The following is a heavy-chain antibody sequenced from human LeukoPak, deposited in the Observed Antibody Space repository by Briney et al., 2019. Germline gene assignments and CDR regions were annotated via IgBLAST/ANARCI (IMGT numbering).Heavy chain of an antibody. J-gene: IGHJ4*02. CDR1: GFTFSSYA. D-gene: IGHD3-22*01. CDR3: AKDSIRNYYDSSGLGNY. Sequence: SGGSLRLSCAASGFTFSSYAMSWVRQAPGKGLEWVSAISGSGGSTYYADSVKGRFTISRDNSKNTLYLQMNSLRAEDTAVYYCAKDSIRNYYDSSGLGNYWGQGTLVTVSS. CDR2: ISGSGGST. V-gene: IGHV3-23*01.